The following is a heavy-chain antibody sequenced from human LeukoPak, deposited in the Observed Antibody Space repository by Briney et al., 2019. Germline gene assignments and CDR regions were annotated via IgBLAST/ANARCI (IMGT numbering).Heavy chain of an antibody. CDR3: ARERRGYSYGCYGY. V-gene: IGHV3-30-3*01. CDR1: GFTFSSYA. J-gene: IGHJ4*02. Sequence: PGRSLRLSCAASGFTFSSYAMHWVRQAPGKGLEWVAVISYDGSNKYYADSVKGRFTISRDNSKNTLYLQMNSLRAEDTAVYYCARERRGYSYGCYGYWGQGTLVTVSS. CDR2: ISYDGSNK. D-gene: IGHD5-18*01.